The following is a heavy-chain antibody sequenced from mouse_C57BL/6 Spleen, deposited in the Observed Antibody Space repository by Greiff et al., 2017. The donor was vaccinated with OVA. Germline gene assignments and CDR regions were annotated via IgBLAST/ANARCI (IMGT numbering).Heavy chain of an antibody. V-gene: IGHV1-26*01. Sequence: EVQLQQSGPELVKPGASVKISCKASGYTFTDYYMNWVKQSHGKSLEWIGDINPNNGGTSYNQKFKGKATLTVDKSSSTAYMELRSLTSEDSAVYYCARWITTVPLDYWGQGTTLTVSS. D-gene: IGHD1-1*01. CDR2: INPNNGGT. CDR1: GYTFTDYY. CDR3: ARWITTVPLDY. J-gene: IGHJ2*01.